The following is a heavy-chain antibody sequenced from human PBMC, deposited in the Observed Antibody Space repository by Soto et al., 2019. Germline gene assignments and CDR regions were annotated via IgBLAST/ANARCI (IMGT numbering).Heavy chain of an antibody. CDR3: ARYAGSSWFDY. CDR2: INYSGRT. CDR1: GGSISTYY. Sequence: SETLSLTCTVSGGSISTYYWSWIRQPPGKGLEWIGYINYSGRTNYNPSLKSRVTMSLDTSKNQFSLKLRSVTAADTAVFYCARYAGSSWFDYWGQGTLVTVSS. J-gene: IGHJ4*02. V-gene: IGHV4-59*01. D-gene: IGHD6-13*01.